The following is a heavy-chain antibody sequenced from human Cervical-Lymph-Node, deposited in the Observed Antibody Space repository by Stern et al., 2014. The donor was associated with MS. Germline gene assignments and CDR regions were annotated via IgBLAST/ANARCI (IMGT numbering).Heavy chain of an antibody. CDR3: GRGGSKFTDSLYYYGMDV. J-gene: IGHJ6*02. D-gene: IGHD1-26*01. CDR2: IYYSGNT. CDR1: GDSISSYY. Sequence: QVQLQESGPGLVKPSETLSLTCTVSGDSISSYYWTWIRQTPGKGLEWIGYIYYSGNTNYNPSLKTRVTISVDMSKNHLSLNLRSVTAADTAVYYCGRGGSKFTDSLYYYGMDVWGQGTTVIVSS. V-gene: IGHV4-59*01.